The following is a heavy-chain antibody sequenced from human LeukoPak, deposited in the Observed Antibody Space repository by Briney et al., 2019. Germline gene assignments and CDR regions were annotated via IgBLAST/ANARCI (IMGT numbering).Heavy chain of an antibody. CDR2: IYYSGST. D-gene: IGHD1-26*01. CDR3: ARDSGSYPYYYYGMDV. CDR1: GGSISSYY. Sequence: PSETLSLTCTVSGGSISSYYWSWIRQPPGKGLEWIGYIYYSGSTNYNPSLKSRVTISVDTSKNQFSLKLSSVTAADTAVYYCARDSGSYPYYYYGMDVWGQGTMVTVSS. J-gene: IGHJ6*02. V-gene: IGHV4-59*01.